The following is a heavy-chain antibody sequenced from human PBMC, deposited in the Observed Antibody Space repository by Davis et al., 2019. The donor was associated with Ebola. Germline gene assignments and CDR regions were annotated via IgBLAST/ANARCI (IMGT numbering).Heavy chain of an antibody. CDR1: GFTFDDYA. J-gene: IGHJ6*02. CDR2: ISWNSGSI. Sequence: GGSLRLSCAASGFTFDDYAMHWVRQAPGKGLEWVSGISWNSGSIGYADSVKGRFTISRDNAKNSLYLQMNSLRAEDTALYYCAKDRRNTVTSKYYYDYGMDVWGQGTTVTVSS. CDR3: AKDRRNTVTSKYYYDYGMDV. V-gene: IGHV3-9*01. D-gene: IGHD4-11*01.